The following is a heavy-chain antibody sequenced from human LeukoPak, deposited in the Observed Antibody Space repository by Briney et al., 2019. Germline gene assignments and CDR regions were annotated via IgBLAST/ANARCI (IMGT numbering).Heavy chain of an antibody. V-gene: IGHV4-59*01. CDR1: GGSISGYY. CDR3: AATITIFGVVTGTLVFDY. D-gene: IGHD3-3*01. J-gene: IGHJ4*02. Sequence: SETLSLTCTVSGGSISGYYWSWIRQPPGKGLEWIGYIYYSGSTNYNPSLKSRVTISVDTSKNQFSLKLSSVTAADTAVYYCAATITIFGVVTGTLVFDYWGQGTLVTVSS. CDR2: IYYSGST.